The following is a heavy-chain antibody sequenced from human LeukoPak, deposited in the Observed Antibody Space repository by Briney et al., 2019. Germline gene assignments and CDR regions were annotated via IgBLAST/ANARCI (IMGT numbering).Heavy chain of an antibody. V-gene: IGHV3-23*01. CDR3: AKDKVWANDAFDI. J-gene: IGHJ3*02. CDR2: ISGSCGST. Sequence: PGGSLRLSCAASGFTFSSYAISWVRQAPGKGLEWVSAISGSCGSTYYADSVKGRFTISRDNSKNTLYLQMNSLRAEDTAVYYCAKDKVWANDAFDIWGQRTMVTVSS. CDR1: GFTFSSYA. D-gene: IGHD1-26*01.